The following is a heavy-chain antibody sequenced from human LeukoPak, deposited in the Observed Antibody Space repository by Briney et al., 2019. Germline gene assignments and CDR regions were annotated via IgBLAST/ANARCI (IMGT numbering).Heavy chain of an antibody. V-gene: IGHV4-4*02. J-gene: IGHJ4*02. CDR1: GGSINSNNW. CDR2: IYHGGNT. CDR3: ANRVRTMARSGYVY. D-gene: IGHD4/OR15-4a*01. Sequence: TSETLSLTRAVSGGSINSNNWWSWVRQPPGKGLEWIGEIYHGGNTNYNPSLKSRVTISVDKSKNLFSLKLTSVTAADTAVYYCANRVRTMARSGYVYWGQGTLVTVSS.